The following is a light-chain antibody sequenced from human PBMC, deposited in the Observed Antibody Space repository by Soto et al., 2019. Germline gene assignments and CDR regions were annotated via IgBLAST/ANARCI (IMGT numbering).Light chain of an antibody. V-gene: IGLV2-14*03. J-gene: IGLJ2*01. CDR1: SSDIGLYNY. CDR2: DVS. CDR3: SSYGASSTL. Sequence: QSALTQPASVSGSPGQSITISCTGSSSDIGLYNYVSWYQQHPGKAPKLLIYDVSYWPSGISDRFSGSKSGNTASLTISGLQPEDEADYYCSSYGASSTLFGGGTKVTVL.